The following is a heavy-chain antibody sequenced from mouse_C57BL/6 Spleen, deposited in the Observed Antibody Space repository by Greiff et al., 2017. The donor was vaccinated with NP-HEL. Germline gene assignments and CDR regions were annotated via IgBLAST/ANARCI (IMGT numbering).Heavy chain of an antibody. J-gene: IGHJ2*01. CDR3: AREGLSYYFDY. V-gene: IGHV3-6*01. D-gene: IGHD2-2*01. CDR1: GYSITSGYY. Sequence: VQLQQSGPGLVKPSQSLSLTCSVTGYSITSGYYWNWIRQFPGNKLEWMGYISYDGSNNYNPSLKNRISITRDTSKNQFFLKLNSVTTEDTATYYCAREGLSYYFDYWGQGTTLTVSS. CDR2: ISYDGSN.